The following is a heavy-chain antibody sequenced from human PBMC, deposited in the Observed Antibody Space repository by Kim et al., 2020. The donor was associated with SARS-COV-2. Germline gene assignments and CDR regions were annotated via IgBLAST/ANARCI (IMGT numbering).Heavy chain of an antibody. CDR3: ARRRFVSGTSQAIDY. J-gene: IGHJ4*02. CDR1: GDSVSSNSAT. D-gene: IGHD1-20*01. Sequence: SQTLSLTCAISGDSVSSNSATWNWIRQSPSRGLEWLGWTYYRSKWYNDYAVSVKSRITINPYTSKNQFSLQLNSVTPEDTALYYCARRRFVSGTSQAIDYWGQGTLVTVSS. CDR2: TYYRSKWYN. V-gene: IGHV6-1*01.